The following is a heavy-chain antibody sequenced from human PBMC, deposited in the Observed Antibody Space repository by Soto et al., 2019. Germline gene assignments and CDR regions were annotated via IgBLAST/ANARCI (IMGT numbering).Heavy chain of an antibody. CDR3: ARRMDV. CDR2: INEDGSER. CDR1: GFTFSSYW. J-gene: IGHJ6*02. Sequence: GSLRLSCAASGFTFSSYWMHWVRQAPGKGLEWVANINEDGSERYYVDSVKGRFTISRDNAKNSVYLQMNSLRVDDTAVYYCARRMDVWGQGTTVTVSS. V-gene: IGHV3-7*05.